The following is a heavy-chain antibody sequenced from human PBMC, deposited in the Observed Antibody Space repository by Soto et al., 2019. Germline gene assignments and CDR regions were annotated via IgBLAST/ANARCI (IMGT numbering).Heavy chain of an antibody. D-gene: IGHD2-15*01. CDR2: IVVGSGST. CDR1: GFAFGNSA. CDR3: AAELYSGGTCCSFDI. J-gene: IGHJ3*02. V-gene: IGHV1-58*01. Sequence: SVKVSCKTSGFAFGNSAVQWVRQARGQRLEWMGWIVVGSGSTNYEQRFQKRVTITRDMSTSTVHMELSCLSSEDTAVYYCAAELYSGGTCCSFDIWGQGTMVTVSS.